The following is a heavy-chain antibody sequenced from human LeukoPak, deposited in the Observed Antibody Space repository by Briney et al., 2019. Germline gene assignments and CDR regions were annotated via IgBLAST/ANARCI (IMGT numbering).Heavy chain of an antibody. CDR2: IIPIFGTA. D-gene: IGHD1-26*01. CDR3: ARGSVVGAPDDAFDI. V-gene: IGHV1-69*05. Sequence: GASVKVSCKASGSTFSSYAISWVRQAPGQGLEWMGGIIPIFGTANYAQKFQGRVTITTDESTSTAYMELSSLRSEDTAVYYCARGSVVGAPDDAFDIWGQGTMVTVSS. J-gene: IGHJ3*02. CDR1: GSTFSSYA.